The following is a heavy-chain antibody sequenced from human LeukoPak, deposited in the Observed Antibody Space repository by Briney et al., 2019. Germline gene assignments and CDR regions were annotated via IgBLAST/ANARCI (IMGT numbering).Heavy chain of an antibody. Sequence: EPSETLSLTCTVSGGSISSSSYYWRWLRQPPGKGLEWIGEINHSGCTNYNPSLKSRVTISVDTSKNQFSLKLSSVTAADTAVYYCARAPFGSSGSGSYFSYYYYMDVWGKGTTVTISS. CDR2: INHSGCT. J-gene: IGHJ6*03. CDR1: GGSISSSSYY. CDR3: ARAPFGSSGSGSYFSYYYYMDV. V-gene: IGHV4-39*07. D-gene: IGHD3-10*01.